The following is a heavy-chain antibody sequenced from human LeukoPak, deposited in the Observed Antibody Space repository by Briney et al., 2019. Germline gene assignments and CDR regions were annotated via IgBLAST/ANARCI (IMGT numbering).Heavy chain of an antibody. CDR2: INHSGST. V-gene: IGHV4-34*01. CDR3: ARKNHVEMATFYYFDY. CDR1: GGSFSGYY. Sequence: PSETLSLTCAVYGGSFSGYYWSWIRQPPGKGLEWIGEINHSGSTNYNPSLKSRVTISVDTSKNQFSLKLSSVTAADTAVYYCARKNHVEMATFYYFDYWGQGTLVTVSS. J-gene: IGHJ4*02. D-gene: IGHD5-24*01.